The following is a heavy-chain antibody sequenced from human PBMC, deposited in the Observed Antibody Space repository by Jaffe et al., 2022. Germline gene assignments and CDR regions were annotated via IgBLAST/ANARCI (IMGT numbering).Heavy chain of an antibody. J-gene: IGHJ2*01. CDR3: ARDRTVTTTPWYFDL. D-gene: IGHD4-17*01. V-gene: IGHV3-48*03. Sequence: EVQLVESGGGLVQPGGSLRLSCAASGFTFSSYEMNWVRQAPGKGLEWVSYISSSGSTIYYADSVKGRFTISRDNAKNSLYLQMNSLRAEDTAVYYCARDRTVTTTPWYFDLWGRGTLVTVSS. CDR1: GFTFSSYE. CDR2: ISSSGSTI.